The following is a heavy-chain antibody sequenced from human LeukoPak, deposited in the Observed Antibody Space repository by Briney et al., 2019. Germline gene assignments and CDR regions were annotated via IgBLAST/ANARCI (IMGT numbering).Heavy chain of an antibody. J-gene: IGHJ5*02. CDR2: TYYRSKWYN. D-gene: IGHD6-13*01. CDR1: GDSVSSNNAA. Sequence: SQTLSLTCAISGDSVSSNNAAWSWLRQSPSRGLEWLGRTYYRSKWYNDYAVSVKSRITINPDTSKNQFSLQLNSVTPEDTAVYYCAREYSSTWKNWFDPWGQGTLVTVSS. CDR3: AREYSSTWKNWFDP. V-gene: IGHV6-1*01.